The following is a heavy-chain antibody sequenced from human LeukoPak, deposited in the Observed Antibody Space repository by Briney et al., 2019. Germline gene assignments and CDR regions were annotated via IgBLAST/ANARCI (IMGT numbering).Heavy chain of an antibody. CDR2: ISSSSSTI. Sequence: GGSLRLSCAASGFTFSTYNMNWVRQAPGKGLEWVSYISSSSSTIYYADSVKGRFTISRDNAKNSLYLQMNSLRAEDTAVYYCARNDFSGGRCHLLDYCGQKTLVTVSS. V-gene: IGHV3-48*04. J-gene: IGHJ4*02. CDR1: GFTFSTYN. D-gene: IGHD2-15*01. CDR3: ARNDFSGGRCHLLDY.